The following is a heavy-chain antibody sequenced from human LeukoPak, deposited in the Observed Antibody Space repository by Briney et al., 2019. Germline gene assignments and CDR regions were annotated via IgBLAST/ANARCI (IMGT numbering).Heavy chain of an antibody. CDR3: ARGYYDSSGYYSAPDHDAFDI. V-gene: IGHV1-2*02. CDR1: GYTFTGYY. J-gene: IGHJ3*02. D-gene: IGHD3-22*01. Sequence: ASVKVSCKASGYTFTGYYMHWVRQAPGRGLEWMGWINPNSGGTNYAQKFQGRVTMTRDTSISTAYMELSRLRSDDTAVYYCARGYYDSSGYYSAPDHDAFDIWGQGTMVTVSS. CDR2: INPNSGGT.